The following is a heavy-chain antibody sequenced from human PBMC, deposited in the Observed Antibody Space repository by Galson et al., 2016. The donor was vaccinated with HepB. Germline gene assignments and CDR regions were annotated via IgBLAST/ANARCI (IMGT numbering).Heavy chain of an antibody. D-gene: IGHD4/OR15-4a*01. J-gene: IGHJ3*02. CDR2: ISPSGWSS. V-gene: IGHV3-23*01. CDR3: ARHLRVGSGAHRDVFDI. CDR1: GFTFASYA. Sequence: SLRLSCAASGFTFASYAMTWVRQAPGKGLQWVSSISPSGWSSHDADSVKGRFTTSRDNPRFTLYLQMNSLRVEDAAVYYCARHLRVGSGAHRDVFDIWGRGTMVSVSS.